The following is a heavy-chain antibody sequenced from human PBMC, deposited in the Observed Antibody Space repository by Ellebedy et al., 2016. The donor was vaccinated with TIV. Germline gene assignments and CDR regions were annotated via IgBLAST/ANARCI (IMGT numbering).Heavy chain of an antibody. Sequence: PSETLSLTCSVSGPSIRGYYLTWIRQIPGKGLEWVGTIDYSGVTKDNPSLKSRITIAIDRSKHQFSVNLGSARAADTAVYFCARDGVDGMDVWGQGITVVVSS. V-gene: IGHV4-59*01. CDR2: IDYSGVT. CDR1: GPSIRGYY. CDR3: ARDGVDGMDV. J-gene: IGHJ6*02. D-gene: IGHD3-3*01.